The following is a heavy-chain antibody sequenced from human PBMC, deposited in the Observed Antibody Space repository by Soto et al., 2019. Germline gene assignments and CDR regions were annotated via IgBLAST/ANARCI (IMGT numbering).Heavy chain of an antibody. Sequence: SVKVSCKASGDTFSTYGITWVRQAPGQGLEWMGGIIPLFGTTNYAPRLQGGVTITADESTSTVYMELTSLTSGDTATYYCARGMVVVATTPREDAFDIWGQGTLVTVSS. V-gene: IGHV1-69*13. CDR1: GDTFSTYG. CDR3: ARGMVVVATTPREDAFDI. D-gene: IGHD2-21*01. J-gene: IGHJ3*02. CDR2: IIPLFGTT.